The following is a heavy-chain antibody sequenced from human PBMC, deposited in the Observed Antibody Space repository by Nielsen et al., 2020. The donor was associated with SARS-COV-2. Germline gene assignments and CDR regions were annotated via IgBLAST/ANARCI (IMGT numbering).Heavy chain of an antibody. CDR1: GFTFGDYA. CDR3: TRVYYYGSGSLDY. CDR2: IRTKAHGGTT. D-gene: IGHD3-10*01. J-gene: IGHJ4*02. V-gene: IGHV3-49*04. Sequence: GGSLRLSCTASGFTFGDYAVMWVRQAPGKGLEWVGFIRTKAHGGTTEYAASVTGRFTISRDDSKSIAYLQMNSLKTEDTAVYYCTRVYYYGSGSLDYWGQGTLVTVSS.